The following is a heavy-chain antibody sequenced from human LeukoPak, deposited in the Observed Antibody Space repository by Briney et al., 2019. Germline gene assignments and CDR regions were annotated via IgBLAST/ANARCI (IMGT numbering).Heavy chain of an antibody. CDR2: IYESGST. CDR1: GGSISNYY. Sequence: PSETLSLTCTVSGGSISNYYWSWIRQPPGKGLEWIGYIYESGSTNYNPSLKSRVTMSVDTSKKQISLKVRSVTAADTAVYYCASTITAPGSQYYFDHWGQGTLVTVSS. D-gene: IGHD5-24*01. CDR3: ASTITAPGSQYYFDH. V-gene: IGHV4-59*01. J-gene: IGHJ4*02.